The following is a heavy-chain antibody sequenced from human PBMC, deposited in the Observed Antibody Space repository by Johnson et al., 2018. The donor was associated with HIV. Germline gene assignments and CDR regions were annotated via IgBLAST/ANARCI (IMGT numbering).Heavy chain of an antibody. CDR2: ISWNSGSI. J-gene: IGHJ3*02. CDR1: GFTFDDYA. Sequence: VQLVESGGGLVQPGRSLRLSCAASGFTFDDYAMHWVRQAPGKGLEWVSGISWNSGSIGYADSVKGRFTISRDNAKTSLYLQMNSLRAGDTAVYYCARGTRSSGWYPYAFDIWGQGTMVTVSS. V-gene: IGHV3-9*01. CDR3: ARGTRSSGWYPYAFDI. D-gene: IGHD6-19*01.